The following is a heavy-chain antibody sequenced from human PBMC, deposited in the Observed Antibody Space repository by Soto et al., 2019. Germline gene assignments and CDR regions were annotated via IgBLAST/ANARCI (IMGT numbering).Heavy chain of an antibody. CDR3: ARHKGWTGPEQ. CDR1: GASIGSGGW. CDR2: IFHDGNT. Sequence: PSETLSLTCAVSGASIGSGGWWSWVRQPPGKGLERIAEIFHDGNTNSSPSLKSRVTISVDKSQNQFSLNVYSVTAADTAVYYCARHKGWTGPEQWRQGPLVTVCS. J-gene: IGHJ4*02. D-gene: IGHD2-8*02. V-gene: IGHV4-4*02.